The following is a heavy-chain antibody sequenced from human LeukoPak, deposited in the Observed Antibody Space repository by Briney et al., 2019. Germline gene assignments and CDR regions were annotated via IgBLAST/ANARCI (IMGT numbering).Heavy chain of an antibody. Sequence: GGSLRFSCAASGFTFSNYGMHWVRQAPGKGLEWVAFIRYDGSNKYYADSVKGRFTISRDNSKNTLYLQMNSLRGEDTAVYYCAKDHCTNGVCYTDYWGQGTLVTVSS. CDR3: AKDHCTNGVCYTDY. CDR1: GFTFSNYG. J-gene: IGHJ4*02. CDR2: IRYDGSNK. D-gene: IGHD2-8*01. V-gene: IGHV3-30*02.